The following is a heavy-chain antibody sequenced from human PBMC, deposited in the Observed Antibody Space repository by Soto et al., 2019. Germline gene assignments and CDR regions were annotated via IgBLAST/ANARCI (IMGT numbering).Heavy chain of an antibody. Sequence: PSETLSLTCTVSGGSISSYYWSWIRQPPGKGLEWIGYIYYSGSTNYNPSLKSRVTISVDTSKNQFSLKLSSVTAADTAVYYCARVPGFSDWYFDLWGRGTLVTVSS. V-gene: IGHV4-59*01. CDR2: IYYSGST. J-gene: IGHJ2*01. CDR3: ARVPGFSDWYFDL. CDR1: GGSISSYY. D-gene: IGHD3-9*01.